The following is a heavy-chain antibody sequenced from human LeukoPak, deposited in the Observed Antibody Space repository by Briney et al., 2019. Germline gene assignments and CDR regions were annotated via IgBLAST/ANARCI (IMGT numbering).Heavy chain of an antibody. CDR1: GYTFTSYG. V-gene: IGHV1-18*01. J-gene: IGHJ5*02. CDR2: ISAYNGNT. D-gene: IGHD6-19*01. Sequence: GESLKISCRGSGYTFTSYGISWVRQAPGQGLECMGWISAYNGNTNYAQKLQGRVTMTTDTSTSTAYMELRSLRSDDTAVYYCARVTVAVATTFYNWFDPWGQGTLVTVSS. CDR3: ARVTVAVATTFYNWFDP.